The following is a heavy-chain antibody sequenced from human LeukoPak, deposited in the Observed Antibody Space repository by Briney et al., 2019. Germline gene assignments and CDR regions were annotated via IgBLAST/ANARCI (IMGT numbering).Heavy chain of an antibody. V-gene: IGHV4-61*02. CDR1: GGSISSGSYY. J-gene: IGHJ2*01. CDR2: IYTSGST. D-gene: IGHD1-26*01. CDR3: ARDRVGYWYFDL. Sequence: SQTLSLTCTVSGGSISSGSYYWSWIRQPAGKGLEWIGRIYTSGSTNYNPSLKSRVTISVDTSKNQFSLKLSSVTAADTAVYCCARDRVGYWYFDLWGRGTLVTVSS.